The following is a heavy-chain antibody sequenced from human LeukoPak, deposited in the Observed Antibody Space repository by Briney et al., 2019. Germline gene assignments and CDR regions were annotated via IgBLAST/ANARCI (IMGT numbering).Heavy chain of an antibody. J-gene: IGHJ2*01. CDR2: ISWNSGSI. V-gene: IGHV3-9*01. CDR3: AKDESDGDYGHWYFDL. D-gene: IGHD4-17*01. Sequence: GGSLRLSCAASGFTFDDYAMHWVRQAPGKGLEWVSGISWNSGSIGYADSVKGRFTISRDNAKNSLYLQMNSLRAEDTALYYCAKDESDGDYGHWYFDLWGRGTLVTVSS. CDR1: GFTFDDYA.